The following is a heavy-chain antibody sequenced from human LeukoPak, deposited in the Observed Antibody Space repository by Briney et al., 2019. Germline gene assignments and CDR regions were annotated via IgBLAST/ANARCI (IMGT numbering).Heavy chain of an antibody. D-gene: IGHD3-10*01. Sequence: GTLRLSCAASGFIFSRYGMSWVRQPPGKGLEWIGNIFYSGSTYYSPSLRSRVTISLDTSRNQFSLKLNSVTAADTAVYYCAKSNGYGLVDIWGQGTMVTVSS. V-gene: IGHV4-39*07. J-gene: IGHJ3*02. CDR2: IFYSGST. CDR1: GFIFSRYG. CDR3: AKSNGYGLVDI.